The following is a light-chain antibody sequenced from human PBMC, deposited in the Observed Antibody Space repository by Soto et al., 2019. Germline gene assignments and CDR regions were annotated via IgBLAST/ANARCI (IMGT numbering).Light chain of an antibody. CDR1: NSNIGAGYD. Sequence: QLVLTQPPSVSGAPGQRVTISCTGSNSNIGAGYDVHWYQQLPGAAPILLIYVNSNRPSGVPDRFSGSKSGTSASLAITGLQAEDEADYYCQSYDSSLSGSVFGGGTKLTVL. V-gene: IGLV1-40*01. CDR2: VNS. CDR3: QSYDSSLSGSV. J-gene: IGLJ3*02.